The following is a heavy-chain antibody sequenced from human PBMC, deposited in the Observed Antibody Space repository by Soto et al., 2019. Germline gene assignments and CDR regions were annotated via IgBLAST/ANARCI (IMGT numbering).Heavy chain of an antibody. CDR1: GGSISSGDYY. CDR3: ARGNYDILTDDRWFDP. V-gene: IGHV4-30-4*01. J-gene: IGHJ5*02. CDR2: IYYSGST. D-gene: IGHD3-9*01. Sequence: PSETLSLTCTVSGGSISSGDYYWSWIRQPPGKGLEWIGYIYYSGSTYYNPSLKSRVTISVDTSKNQFSLKLSSVTAADTAVYYCARGNYDILTDDRWFDPWGQGTLVTVSS.